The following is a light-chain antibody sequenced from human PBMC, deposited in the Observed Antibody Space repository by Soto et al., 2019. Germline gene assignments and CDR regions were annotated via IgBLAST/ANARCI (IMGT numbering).Light chain of an antibody. CDR1: ETVRTN. V-gene: IGKV3-15*01. Sequence: IVMTQSPVTLSVSPGERVTLSCRASETVRTNLAWFQQKPGQTPRLLIFGASTRATGIPTRFTGSGSETEFTLTISRLEPEDFAVYYCQQFRNSSYTFGQGTKLEI. J-gene: IGKJ2*01. CDR3: QQFRNSSYT. CDR2: GAS.